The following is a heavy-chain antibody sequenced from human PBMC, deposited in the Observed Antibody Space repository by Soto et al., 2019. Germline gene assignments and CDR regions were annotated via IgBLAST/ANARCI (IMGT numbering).Heavy chain of an antibody. CDR3: ATFIVPPYDFWSGYKTTPVPH. CDR1: GFTFSSYA. V-gene: IGHV3-23*01. D-gene: IGHD3-3*01. CDR2: ISGSGGST. Sequence: GGSLRLSCAASGFTFSSYAMSWVRQAPGKGLEWVSAISGSGGSTYYADSVKGRFTISRDNSKNTLYLQMNSLRAEDTAVYYCATFIVPPYDFWSGYKTTPVPHWGQGTLVTVSS. J-gene: IGHJ4*02.